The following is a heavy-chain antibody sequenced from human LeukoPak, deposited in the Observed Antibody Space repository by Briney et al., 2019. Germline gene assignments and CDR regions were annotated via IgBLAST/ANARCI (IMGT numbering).Heavy chain of an antibody. D-gene: IGHD3-3*01. Sequence: ASVKVSCKASGYTFTSYYMHWVRQAPGQGLEWMGIINPSGGSTSYAQKFQGRVTMTRDTSTSTVYMELSSLRSEDTAVYYCARGVHSVLEWLSSLYSYYGMDVWGQGTTVTVSS. V-gene: IGHV1-46*01. CDR3: ARGVHSVLEWLSSLYSYYGMDV. J-gene: IGHJ6*02. CDR2: INPSGGST. CDR1: GYTFTSYY.